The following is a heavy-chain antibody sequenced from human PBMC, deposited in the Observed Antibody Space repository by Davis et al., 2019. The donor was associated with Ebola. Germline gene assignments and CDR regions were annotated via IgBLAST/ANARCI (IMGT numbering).Heavy chain of an antibody. J-gene: IGHJ4*02. D-gene: IGHD3-3*01. CDR2: INHSGST. CDR1: GESFSAYY. V-gene: IGHV4-34*01. CDR3: ARGDFWSGYYTF. Sequence: MPSETLSLTCAFYGESFSAYYWSCIRQPPGKGLEWIGEINHSGSTNYNPSLKSRVTISVDPSKNQFSLKLSSVTAADTAVYYCARGDFWSGYYTFWGQGTLVTVSS.